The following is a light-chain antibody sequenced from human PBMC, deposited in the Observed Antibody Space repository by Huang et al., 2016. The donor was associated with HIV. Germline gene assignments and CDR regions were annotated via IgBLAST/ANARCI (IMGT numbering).Light chain of an antibody. V-gene: IGKV1-39*01. J-gene: IGKJ2*01. CDR3: QQGYSTPHT. CDR2: AAS. CDR1: QSISSY. Sequence: DIKMTQSPSSLSAPVGDRVTITCRASQSISSYLNWYQQNPGKAPKLLIYAASSLQSGVPSSCSGSGSGTDFTLTISSLQPEDFATYYCQQGYSTPHTFGQGTKLEIK.